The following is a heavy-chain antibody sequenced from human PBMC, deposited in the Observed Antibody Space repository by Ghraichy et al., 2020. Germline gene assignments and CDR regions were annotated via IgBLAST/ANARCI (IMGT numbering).Heavy chain of an antibody. Sequence: GGSLRLSCAASGFILTDYWMYWVRQVPGKGLVWVSHLSPAANIINYVESVRGRFTISSDTAKNTLFLQMNSLRVDDTAIYYCARGEVGLVDWGRGTLVTVSA. D-gene: IGHD3/OR15-3a*01. CDR3: ARGEVGLVD. J-gene: IGHJ4*02. CDR1: GFILTDYW. CDR2: LSPAANII. V-gene: IGHV3-74*01.